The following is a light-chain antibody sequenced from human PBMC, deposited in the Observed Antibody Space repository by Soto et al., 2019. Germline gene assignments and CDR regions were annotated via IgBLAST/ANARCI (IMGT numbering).Light chain of an antibody. V-gene: IGKV3-15*01. CDR2: GAS. CDR1: QSVSSN. CDR3: QHYKMYSPWT. Sequence: EIVLTQSPGTLSLSPGERATLSCRASQSVSSNLAWYQQKPGQAPRLLIYGASTRATGIPARFSGSGSGTEFTLTISSLQPDDFATYYCQHYKMYSPWTFGQGTKVDNK. J-gene: IGKJ1*01.